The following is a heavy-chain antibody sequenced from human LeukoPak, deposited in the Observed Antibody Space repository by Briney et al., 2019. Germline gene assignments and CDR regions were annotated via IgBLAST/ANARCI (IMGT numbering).Heavy chain of an antibody. CDR1: GYTFNSSY. Sequence: ASVKVSCKASGYTFNSSYMHWVRQAPGQGLEWMGIINPSDDSTRYAQKLQGRVTMTKDTSTNTVYMHLSSLSSDDTAVYYCARAYYESSAYRHAVYFDYWGQGTLVTVSS. J-gene: IGHJ4*02. CDR3: ARAYYESSAYRHAVYFDY. D-gene: IGHD3-22*01. V-gene: IGHV1-46*02. CDR2: INPSDDST.